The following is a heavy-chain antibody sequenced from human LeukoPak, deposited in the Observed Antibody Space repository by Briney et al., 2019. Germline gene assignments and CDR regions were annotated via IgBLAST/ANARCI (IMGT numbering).Heavy chain of an antibody. CDR1: GFTFSTYA. CDR2: ISGSGGGT. J-gene: IGHJ4*02. V-gene: IGHV3-23*01. Sequence: GSLRLSCAASGFTFSTYAMSWVRQAPGKGLEWVSLISGSGGGTYYANSVKGRFTISRDNSKNTLYLQTDSLRTEDTAVYYCAKERATTTTFDYWGQGTLITVSS. D-gene: IGHD1-26*01. CDR3: AKERATTTTFDY.